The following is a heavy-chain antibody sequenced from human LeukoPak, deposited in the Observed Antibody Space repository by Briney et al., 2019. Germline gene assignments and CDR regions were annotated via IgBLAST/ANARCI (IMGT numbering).Heavy chain of an antibody. CDR2: INHSGSN. J-gene: IGHJ4*02. V-gene: IGHV4-34*01. CDR1: GGSFSGYY. D-gene: IGHD2-15*01. CDR3: ARVEEDKEFDY. Sequence: KPSETLSLTCAVYGGSFSGYYWSWIRQPPGKGLEWIGEINHSGSNNYNPSLKSRVTISVDTSKNQFSLKLSSVTAADTAVYYCARVEEDKEFDYWGQGTLVTVSS.